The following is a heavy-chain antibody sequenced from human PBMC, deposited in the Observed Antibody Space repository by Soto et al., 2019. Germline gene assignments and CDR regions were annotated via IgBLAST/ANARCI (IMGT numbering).Heavy chain of an antibody. CDR2: INAGNGNT. V-gene: IGHV1-3*01. J-gene: IGHJ4*02. Sequence: QVQLVQSGAEVKKPGASVKVSCKASGYTFTSDAMHWVRQAPGQRLEWMGWINAGNGNTKYSQKFQGRVTITRDTSASTAYMELSSMRSEDTAVYYCARSIVVVTSADYWGQCTLVTVSS. D-gene: IGHD2-21*02. CDR1: GYTFTSDA. CDR3: ARSIVVVTSADY.